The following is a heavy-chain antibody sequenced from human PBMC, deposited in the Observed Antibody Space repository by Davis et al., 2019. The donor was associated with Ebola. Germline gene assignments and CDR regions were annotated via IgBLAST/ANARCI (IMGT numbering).Heavy chain of an antibody. V-gene: IGHV5-10-1*01. CDR1: GFSFTSYW. CDR3: AAGQWESKG. CDR2: IDPSDSYT. J-gene: IGHJ4*02. D-gene: IGHD1-26*01. Sequence: GESLKISCAASGFSFTSYWISWARHMPGKGLEWMGRIDPSDSYTTYSPSFQGHVTIPADKSISTAYLQWSSRKASDTAMYYWAAGQWESKGWGQGTLVTVSS.